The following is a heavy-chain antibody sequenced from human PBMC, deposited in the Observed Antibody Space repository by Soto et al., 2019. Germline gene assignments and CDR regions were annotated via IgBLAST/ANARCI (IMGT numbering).Heavy chain of an antibody. V-gene: IGHV3-48*02. CDR2: ISSSSSTI. Sequence: EVQLVESGGGLVQPGGSLRLSCAASGFTFSSYSMNWVRQAPGKGLEWGSYISSSSSTIYYADSVKGRFTISRDNAKNSLYLQMNSLRDEDTAVYYCARGRYYYDSSDYWGQGTLVTVSS. CDR3: ARGRYYYDSSDY. CDR1: GFTFSSYS. D-gene: IGHD3-22*01. J-gene: IGHJ4*02.